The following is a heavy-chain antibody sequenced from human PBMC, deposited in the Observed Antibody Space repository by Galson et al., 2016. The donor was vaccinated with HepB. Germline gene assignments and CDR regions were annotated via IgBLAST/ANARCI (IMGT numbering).Heavy chain of an antibody. J-gene: IGHJ4*02. Sequence: SVKVSCKASGYTFIGYYTHWVRQAPGQGLEWMGWINPNSGATTYTQKFQGRLTLTRDTHITTAYMERNSLKIDDTAVYYCARDYGDFGCFDYWGQGTQVSVS. CDR1: GYTFIGYY. CDR2: INPNSGAT. CDR3: ARDYGDFGCFDY. D-gene: IGHD4-17*01. V-gene: IGHV1-2*02.